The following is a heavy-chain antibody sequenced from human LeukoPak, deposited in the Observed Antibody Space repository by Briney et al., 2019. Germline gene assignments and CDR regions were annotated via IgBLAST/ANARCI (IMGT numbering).Heavy chain of an antibody. CDR1: GFTFSSYG. V-gene: IGHV3-48*04. D-gene: IGHD4-11*01. Sequence: GSLRLSCAASGFTFSSYGMHWVRQAPGKGLEWVSYISSSGSTIYYADSVKGRFTISRDNAKNSLYLQMNSLRAEDTAVYYCAREMTTYEGVDAFDIWGQGTMVTVSS. CDR3: AREMTTYEGVDAFDI. CDR2: ISSSGSTI. J-gene: IGHJ3*02.